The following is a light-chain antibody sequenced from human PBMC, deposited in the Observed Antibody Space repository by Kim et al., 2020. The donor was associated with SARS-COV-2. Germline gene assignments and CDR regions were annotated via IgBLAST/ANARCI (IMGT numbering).Light chain of an antibody. CDR2: DVS. CDR1: SSDVGNYDY. Sequence: QSALTQPRSVSGSPGQSVTISCAGTSSDVGNYDYVSWYQQHPGKAPKLMIYDVSKRPSGVPDRFSGSKSGNTASLTISGLQAEDEADYYCCSYAGTYTWEFGGGTQLTVL. J-gene: IGLJ2*01. CDR3: CSYAGTYTWE. V-gene: IGLV2-11*01.